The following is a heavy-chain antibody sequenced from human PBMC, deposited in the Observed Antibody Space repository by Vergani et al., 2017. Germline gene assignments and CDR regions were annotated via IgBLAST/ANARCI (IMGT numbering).Heavy chain of an antibody. J-gene: IGHJ4*02. CDR2: ISFDGTNE. Sequence: QVQLVESGVGVVQPGTSLRLSCVVSGFALNRHAMYWVRQAPGKGLEWVVGISFDGTNEYYPDLVKGRFTISRDIAKNTLYLQVRSLRLEDTGVYHCVRDRGLCAGGRCYTEAWDYWGQGTPVTVSS. V-gene: IGHV3-30-3*01. D-gene: IGHD2-2*02. CDR1: GFALNRHA. CDR3: VRDRGLCAGGRCYTEAWDY.